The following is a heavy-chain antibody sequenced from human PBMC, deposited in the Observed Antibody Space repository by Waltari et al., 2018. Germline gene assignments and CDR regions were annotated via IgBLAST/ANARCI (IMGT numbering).Heavy chain of an antibody. D-gene: IGHD1-1*01. CDR1: GGTFSSYA. CDR3: ARDRNGDYPDY. V-gene: IGHV1-69*06. J-gene: IGHJ4*02. CDR2: IIPIFGTD. Sequence: QVQLVQSGAEVKKPGAAVQVSCKASGGTFSSYAISWVRKAPGQGLEWMGRIIPIFGTDNYAQKFQGRGTITADKSTSTAYMELSSLRSEDTAVYYCARDRNGDYPDYWGQGTLVTVSS.